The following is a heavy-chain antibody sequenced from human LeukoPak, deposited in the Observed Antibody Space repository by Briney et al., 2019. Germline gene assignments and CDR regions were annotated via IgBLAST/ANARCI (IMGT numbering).Heavy chain of an antibody. CDR1: GFTFSIYA. V-gene: IGHV3-23*01. CDR2: ISSGGRT. D-gene: IGHD6-6*01. J-gene: IGHJ4*02. Sequence: GGSLRLSCAASGFTFSIYAMTWVRHTPGKGLEWVSTISSGGRTYYADSVKGRFTISRDNAKNSLYLQMNSLRAEDTAVYYCARDLTSNSSRGVYWGQGTLVTVSS. CDR3: ARDLTSNSSRGVY.